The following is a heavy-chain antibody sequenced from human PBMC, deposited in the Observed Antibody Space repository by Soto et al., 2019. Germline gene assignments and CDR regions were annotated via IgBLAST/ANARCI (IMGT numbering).Heavy chain of an antibody. CDR2: IYPGDSDT. J-gene: IGHJ5*02. CDR1: GYAFTSYW. D-gene: IGHD2-2*01. CDR3: ARGYCTTTICDPWFDT. V-gene: IGHV5-51*01. Sequence: ESLKISCTASGYAFTSYWIAWVRQMPGKGLEWMGIIYPGDSDTRYSPSFEGQVTISVDKSITTAYLQWNSLKASDTAMYYCARGYCTTTICDPWFDTWGQGTLVTVYS.